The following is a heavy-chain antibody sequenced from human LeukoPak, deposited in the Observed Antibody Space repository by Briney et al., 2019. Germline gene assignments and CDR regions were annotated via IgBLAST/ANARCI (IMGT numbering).Heavy chain of an antibody. CDR3: ARAGENDYYFYYMDV. Sequence: GGSLRLSCLGSGFTFSSYWMSWVRQAPGKGLEWVANIKQDGSGKSYVDFVRGRFTISRDNAKNSLYLQVNSLRAEDAAVYYCARAGENDYYFYYMDVWGKGTTVTVSS. CDR1: GFTFSSYW. D-gene: IGHD3-16*01. V-gene: IGHV3-7*01. CDR2: IKQDGSGK. J-gene: IGHJ6*03.